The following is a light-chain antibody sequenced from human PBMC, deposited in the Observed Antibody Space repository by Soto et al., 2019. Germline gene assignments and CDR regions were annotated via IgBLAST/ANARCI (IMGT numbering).Light chain of an antibody. CDR3: QVWDSSSDHRVV. J-gene: IGLJ2*01. CDR2: KDS. Sequence: SYELTQPPSVSVSPGQTARITCSGDALPKQYAYWYQQKPGQAPVLVIYKDSERPSGIPERFSGSSSGTTVTLTISGVQAEDEADYHCQVWDSSSDHRVVFGGGTQLTVL. CDR1: ALPKQY. V-gene: IGLV3-25*02.